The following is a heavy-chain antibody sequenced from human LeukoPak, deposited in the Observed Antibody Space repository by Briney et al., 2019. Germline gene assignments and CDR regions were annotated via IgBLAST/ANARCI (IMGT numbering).Heavy chain of an antibody. J-gene: IGHJ4*02. CDR3: AKDLYVSGSYYFDN. CDR2: ISGSGGSGGST. Sequence: PGRSLRLSCAASGFTFDDYAMHWVRQAPGKGLEWVSGISGSGGSGGSTYYADSVKGRFTISRDDSKNTLFLQMNSLRAEDTAVYYCAKDLYVSGSYYFDNWGQGTLVTVSS. CDR1: GFTFDDYA. V-gene: IGHV3-23*01. D-gene: IGHD3-10*01.